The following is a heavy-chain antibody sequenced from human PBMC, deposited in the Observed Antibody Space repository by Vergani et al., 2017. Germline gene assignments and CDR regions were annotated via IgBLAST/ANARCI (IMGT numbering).Heavy chain of an antibody. D-gene: IGHD4-23*01. J-gene: IGHJ4*02. CDR3: ARAVSTTVGDPPGY. CDR1: GFTFSSYD. CDR2: IGTAGDT. V-gene: IGHV3-13*01. Sequence: EGERGEEGGGWGEPGGSLRLSCAASGFTFSSYDMHWVRQATGKGLEWVSAIGTAGDTYYPGSVKGRFTISRENAKNSLYLQMNSLRAGDTAIYYCARAVSTTVGDPPGYWGQGTLVTVSS.